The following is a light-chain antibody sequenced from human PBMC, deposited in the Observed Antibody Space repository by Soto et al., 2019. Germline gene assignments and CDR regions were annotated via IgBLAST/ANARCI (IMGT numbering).Light chain of an antibody. CDR2: DVS. CDR1: SSDVGGYNY. Sequence: QSVLTQPRSVSGSPGQSVTISCTGTSSDVGGYNYVSWYQQHPGKAPKLMIYDVSKRPSGVPDRFSGSKSGNTASLTISGLQAEDEADYYCCSYAGSYTFGDVFGTGTKVTVL. V-gene: IGLV2-11*01. CDR3: CSYAGSYTFGDV. J-gene: IGLJ1*01.